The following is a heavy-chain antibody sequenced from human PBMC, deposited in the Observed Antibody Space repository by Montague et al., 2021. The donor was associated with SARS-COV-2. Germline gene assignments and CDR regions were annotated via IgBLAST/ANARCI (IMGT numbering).Heavy chain of an antibody. J-gene: IGHJ4*02. V-gene: IGHV4-39*01. CDR1: GDSITNTRYF. Sequence: SETLSLTCNVSGDSITNTRYFWGWIRQPPGKALEWIGSIYHNGKTYYNPSLERRALLPIGTSKNQFSLRLSSVIASDTAVYYCAVELNYFFDYWGQGFLVSVSS. CDR3: AVELNYFFDY. CDR2: IYHNGKT. D-gene: IGHD1-7*01.